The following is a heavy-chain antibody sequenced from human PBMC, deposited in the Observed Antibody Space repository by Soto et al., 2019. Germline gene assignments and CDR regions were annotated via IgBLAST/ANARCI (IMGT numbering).Heavy chain of an antibody. CDR2: INAGNGNT. D-gene: IGHD6-6*01. J-gene: IGHJ4*02. CDR1: GYTFTSYA. Sequence: QVQLVQSGAEVKKPGASVKVSCKASGYTFTSYAMHWVRQAPGQRLEWMGWINAGNGNTKYSQKFQGRVTITRDTSASTAYMELSSLRSEDTAVYYCARGGCIAARPLDYWGQGTLVTVSS. CDR3: ARGGCIAARPLDY. V-gene: IGHV1-3*01.